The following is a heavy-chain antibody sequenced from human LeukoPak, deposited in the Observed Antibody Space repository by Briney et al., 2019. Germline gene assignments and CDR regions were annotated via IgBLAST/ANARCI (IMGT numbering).Heavy chain of an antibody. CDR2: IIPILGIA. J-gene: IGHJ4*02. CDR1: GGTFSSYA. D-gene: IGHD2-15*01. V-gene: IGHV1-69*04. Sequence: SVKVSCKASGGTFSSYAISWVRQAPGQGLEWMGRIIPILGIANYAQKFQGRATITADKSTSTAYMELSSLRSEDTAVYYCAREEVGCSGGSCYPPIVGATSRYYFDYWGQGTLVTVSS. CDR3: AREEVGCSGGSCYPPIVGATSRYYFDY.